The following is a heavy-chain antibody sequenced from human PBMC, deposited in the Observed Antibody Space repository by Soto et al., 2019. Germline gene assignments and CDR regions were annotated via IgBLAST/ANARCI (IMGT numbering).Heavy chain of an antibody. CDR2: SSATGAGT. CDR1: GFTFSSYG. CDR3: ANDRRAGGNYGFYADC. V-gene: IGHV3-23*01. Sequence: EVQLLESGGGLVQQGGSLRLSCAASGFTFSSYGMTWVRQAPGKGLEWVSFSSATGAGTYYADSVNGRFTISRDTTKTTLYLQMTSLRADDTAVYYCANDRRAGGNYGFYADCWGQGALVNVSS. D-gene: IGHD1-7*01. J-gene: IGHJ4*02.